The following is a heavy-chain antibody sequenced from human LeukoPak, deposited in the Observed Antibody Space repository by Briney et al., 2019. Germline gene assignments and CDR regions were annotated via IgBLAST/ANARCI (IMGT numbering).Heavy chain of an antibody. J-gene: IGHJ4*02. CDR3: IRWELLRGMDY. V-gene: IGHV3-21*01. CDR2: ISSSSSYI. CDR1: GFTFSSYA. D-gene: IGHD1-26*01. Sequence: PGGSLRLSCAGSGFTFSSYAMNWVRQAPGKGLEWVSSISSSSSYIYYADSVKGRFTISRDNAKNSLYLQMNSLRAEDTAVYYCIRWELLRGMDYWGQGTLVTVSS.